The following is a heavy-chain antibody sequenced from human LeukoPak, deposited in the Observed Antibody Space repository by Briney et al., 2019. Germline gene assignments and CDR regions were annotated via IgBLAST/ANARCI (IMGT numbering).Heavy chain of an antibody. Sequence: GGSLRLSCAASGFTFSDAWMNWVRQAPGKGLEWVGRIKSKTDGGTIDHAAPVKGRFTISRDDSKNTLYLQMNSLKTEDTAVYYCTTALYDWNDVNYLGQGTLVTVSS. J-gene: IGHJ4*02. CDR2: IKSKTDGGTI. D-gene: IGHD1-1*01. CDR1: GFTFSDAW. V-gene: IGHV3-15*01. CDR3: TTALYDWNDVNY.